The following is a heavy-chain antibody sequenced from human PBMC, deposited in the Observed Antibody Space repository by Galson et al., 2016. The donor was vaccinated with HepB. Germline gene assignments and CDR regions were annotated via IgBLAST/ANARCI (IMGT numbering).Heavy chain of an antibody. V-gene: IGHV1-46*01. Sequence: SVKVSCKASGYTFTSYSMHWVRQAPGQGLEWMGIINPSGGSTTYAQKFQGRVTMTRDASTSTVYMELSSLRSADTAVYYCAMCISVSSANCYDWFDPWGQGTLVTVSS. D-gene: IGHD3-3*02. J-gene: IGHJ5*02. CDR1: GYTFTSYS. CDR2: INPSGGST. CDR3: AMCISVSSANCYDWFDP.